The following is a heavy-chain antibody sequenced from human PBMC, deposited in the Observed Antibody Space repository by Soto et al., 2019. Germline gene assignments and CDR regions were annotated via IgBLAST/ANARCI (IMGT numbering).Heavy chain of an antibody. Sequence: SGGSLRLSCAASGFTFNNYAMSWVRQAPGKGLEWVSTISSSGSTTYYADSVKGRFTISRDNSKNTLYLQMNNLGAEDTAVYYCTRDGRRGWEMDVWGKGTTVTVSS. J-gene: IGHJ6*04. V-gene: IGHV3-23*01. CDR2: ISSSGSTT. CDR3: TRDGRRGWEMDV. CDR1: GFTFNNYA. D-gene: IGHD1-26*01.